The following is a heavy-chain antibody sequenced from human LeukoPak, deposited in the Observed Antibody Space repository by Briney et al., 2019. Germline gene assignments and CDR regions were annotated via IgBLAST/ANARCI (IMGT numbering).Heavy chain of an antibody. V-gene: IGHV3-30*02. CDR2: TRYDGSNE. D-gene: IGHD3-22*01. CDR3: AKESSVSYYYGPFQP. CDR1: GFIFSSYG. J-gene: IGHJ1*01. Sequence: GGSLRLSCAASGFIFSSYGMHWARQAPGKGLEWVAFTRYDGSNEYYADSVKGRFTISRDNSKNTLYLQMTSLRAEDTAVYYCAKESSVSYYYGPFQPWGQGTLVTVSS.